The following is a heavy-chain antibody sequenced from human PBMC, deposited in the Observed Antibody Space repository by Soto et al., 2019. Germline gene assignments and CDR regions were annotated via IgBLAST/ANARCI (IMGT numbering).Heavy chain of an antibody. Sequence: GGSLSLSCAASGFTFSNFAMSWFRQAPWKWLEWVSGISGSGGSTYYADSVKGRFTIARDNSKNTLSLQMNNLRVDDTALYYCARAPASSMAASQPFDYWGQGTLVTVSS. D-gene: IGHD6-6*01. CDR2: ISGSGGST. CDR3: ARAPASSMAASQPFDY. V-gene: IGHV3-23*01. J-gene: IGHJ4*02. CDR1: GFTFSNFA.